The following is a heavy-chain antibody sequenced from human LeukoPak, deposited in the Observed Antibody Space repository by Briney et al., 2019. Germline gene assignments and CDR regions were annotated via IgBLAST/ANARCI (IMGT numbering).Heavy chain of an antibody. CDR2: ISSSSSYI. CDR3: ARDGSGYSSRGIWFDP. V-gene: IGHV3-21*01. J-gene: IGHJ5*02. Sequence: GGSLRLSCAASGFTFKTYTMHWVRQAPGMGLEWVSSISSSSSYIFYADSVKGRFTISRDNAKNSLYLQMNSLRAEDTAVYYCARDGSGYSSRGIWFDPWGQGTLVTVSS. D-gene: IGHD6-13*01. CDR1: GFTFKTYT.